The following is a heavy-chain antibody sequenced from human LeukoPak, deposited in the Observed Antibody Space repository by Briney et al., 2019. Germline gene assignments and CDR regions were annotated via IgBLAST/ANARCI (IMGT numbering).Heavy chain of an antibody. CDR3: VELKNTVAIDY. Sequence: SETLSLTCTVSGGSISSSSYYWGWIRQPPGKGLEWIGSIYYSGSTYYNPSLKSRVTISVDTSKNQFSLKLSSVTAADTAVYYCVELKNTVAIDYWGQGTLVTVSS. CDR1: GGSISSSSYY. V-gene: IGHV4-39*07. CDR2: IYYSGST. D-gene: IGHD4-23*01. J-gene: IGHJ4*02.